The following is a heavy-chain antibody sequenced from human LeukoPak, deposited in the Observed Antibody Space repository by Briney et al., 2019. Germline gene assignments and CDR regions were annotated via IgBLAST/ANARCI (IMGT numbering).Heavy chain of an antibody. CDR1: GFTFKNYG. CDR3: ASSSWSSEYFHY. Sequence: GGSLRLSCAASGFTFKNYGMSWVRQAPGKGLEGVSVFYSGGSTRYADSVKGRFTISRDNSKNTLYLQLNSLRAEDTAVYFCASSSWSSEYFHYWGQGTLVTVSS. V-gene: IGHV3-66*01. J-gene: IGHJ1*01. CDR2: FYSGGST. D-gene: IGHD6-13*01.